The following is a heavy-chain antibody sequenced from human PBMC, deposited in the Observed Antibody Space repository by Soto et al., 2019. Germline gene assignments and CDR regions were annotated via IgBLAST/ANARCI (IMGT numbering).Heavy chain of an antibody. Sequence: QVQLVESGGGVVQPGRSLRLSCAASGFTFSSYAMHWVRQAPGKGLEWVAVISYDGSNKYYADSVKGRFTISRDNSKNTMYLQMNSLRAEDTAVYYCARSGPTAYCGGDCYSEYYFDYWGQGTLVTVSS. CDR1: GFTFSSYA. D-gene: IGHD2-21*02. J-gene: IGHJ4*02. V-gene: IGHV3-30-3*01. CDR3: ARSGPTAYCGGDCYSEYYFDY. CDR2: ISYDGSNK.